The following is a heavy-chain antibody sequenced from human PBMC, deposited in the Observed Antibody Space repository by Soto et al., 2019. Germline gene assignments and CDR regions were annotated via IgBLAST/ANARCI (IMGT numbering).Heavy chain of an antibody. CDR3: AADGGNSLYFQH. CDR1: GFTFTSSA. CDR2: IVVGSGNT. D-gene: IGHD2-21*02. J-gene: IGHJ1*01. V-gene: IGHV1-58*02. Sequence: GASVKVSCKASGFTFTSSAMQWVRQARGQRLEWIGWIVVGSGNTNYAQKFQERVTITRDMSTSTAYMELGSLRSEDTAVYYCAADGGNSLYFQHWGQGTLVTVSS.